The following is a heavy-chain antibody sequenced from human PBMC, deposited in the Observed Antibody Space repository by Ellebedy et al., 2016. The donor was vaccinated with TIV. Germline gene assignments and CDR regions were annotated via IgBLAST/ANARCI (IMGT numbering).Heavy chain of an antibody. CDR3: AKFTTCYPFDY. CDR2: ITWNGGST. CDR1: GFTAGDYG. V-gene: IGHV3-20*04. J-gene: IGHJ4*02. D-gene: IGHD1-26*01. Sequence: GESLKISCAASGFTAGDYGMSWVRHAPGKGLEWVASITWNGGSTGYADSVKGRFTISRDNARKHLYVPMNSLRVEDTALYFCAKFTTCYPFDYWGPGILVTVSS.